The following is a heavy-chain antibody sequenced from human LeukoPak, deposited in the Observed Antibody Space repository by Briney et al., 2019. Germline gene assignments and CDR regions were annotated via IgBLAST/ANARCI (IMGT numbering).Heavy chain of an antibody. Sequence: SETLSLTCAVSGGSISSGGYSWSWIRQPPGKGLEWIGYIYHSGSTYYNPSLKSRVTISVDRSKNQFSLKLSSVTAADTAVYYCAVGWSNWFDPWGQGTLVTVSS. CDR2: IYHSGST. V-gene: IGHV4-30-2*01. J-gene: IGHJ5*02. CDR1: GGSISSGGYS. CDR3: AVGWSNWFDP. D-gene: IGHD1-26*01.